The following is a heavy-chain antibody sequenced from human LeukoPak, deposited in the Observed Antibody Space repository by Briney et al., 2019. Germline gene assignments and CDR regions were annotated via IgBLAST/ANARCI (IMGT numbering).Heavy chain of an antibody. D-gene: IGHD2-2*02. V-gene: IGHV3-30-3*01. J-gene: IGHJ5*02. Sequence: PGGSLRLSCAASGFTFSSYAMQWVRQAPGKGLEWVAGISYDGSNKYYADSVKGRFTISRDNSKNTLYLRMNSLRGEDTAVYYCVRDAQLLYGNWFDPWGQGTLVTVSS. CDR1: GFTFSSYA. CDR2: ISYDGSNK. CDR3: VRDAQLLYGNWFDP.